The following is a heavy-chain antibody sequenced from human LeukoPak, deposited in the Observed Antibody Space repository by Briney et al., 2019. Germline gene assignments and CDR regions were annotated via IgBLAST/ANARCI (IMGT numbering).Heavy chain of an antibody. CDR1: GFTFSNYA. Sequence: GRSLRLSCAASGFTFSNYAVLWVRQGPGKGLGWVAVISYDGSNKYYADSVKGRFIISRDNPRNTLYLQMNGLRDEDTAVYYCARRSGGLDTSFDFWGQGTLVTVSS. V-gene: IGHV3-30-3*01. J-gene: IGHJ4*02. CDR3: ARRSGGLDTSFDF. D-gene: IGHD3-10*01. CDR2: ISYDGSNK.